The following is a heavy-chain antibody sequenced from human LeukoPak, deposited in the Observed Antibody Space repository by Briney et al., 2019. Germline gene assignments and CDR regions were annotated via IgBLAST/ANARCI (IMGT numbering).Heavy chain of an antibody. J-gene: IGHJ4*02. CDR3: ARGGYDFWSGYTIDY. CDR1: GYSFTSYW. CDR2: IYPGDSDT. D-gene: IGHD3-3*01. Sequence: GESLKISCKGPGYSFTSYWIGWVRQMPGKGLEWMGIIYPGDSDTRYSPSFQGQVTISADKSISTAYLQWSSLKASDTAMYYCARGGYDFWSGYTIDYWGQGTLVTVSS. V-gene: IGHV5-51*01.